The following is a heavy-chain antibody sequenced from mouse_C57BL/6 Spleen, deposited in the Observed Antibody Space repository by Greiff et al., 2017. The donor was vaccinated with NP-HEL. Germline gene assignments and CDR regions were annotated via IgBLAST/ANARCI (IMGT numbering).Heavy chain of an antibody. CDR1: GYTFTDYE. D-gene: IGHD2-4*01. V-gene: IGHV1-15*01. CDR2: IDPETGGT. CDR3: TRGGYYDYDRGYFDY. J-gene: IGHJ2*01. Sequence: ESGAELVRPGASVTLSCKASGYTFTDYEMHWVKQTPVHGLEWIGAIDPETGGTAYNQKFKGKAILTADKSSSTAYMELRSLTSEDSAVYYCTRGGYYDYDRGYFDYWGQGTTLTVSS.